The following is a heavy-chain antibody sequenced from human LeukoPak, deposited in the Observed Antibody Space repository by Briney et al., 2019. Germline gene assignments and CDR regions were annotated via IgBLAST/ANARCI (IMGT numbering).Heavy chain of an antibody. CDR3: AIVYVDRAMYNC. CDR2: IYYSGST. D-gene: IGHD5-18*01. CDR1: GGSISSSSYY. Sequence: SETLSLTCTVSGGSISSSSYYWGWIRQPPGTGLEWVGSIYYSGSTYYNPSLKSRVTISVDTSKNQFSLKLSSVTPADTTVEYRAIVYVDRAMYNCWGQATQLTLPS. J-gene: IGHJ4*02. V-gene: IGHV4-39*07.